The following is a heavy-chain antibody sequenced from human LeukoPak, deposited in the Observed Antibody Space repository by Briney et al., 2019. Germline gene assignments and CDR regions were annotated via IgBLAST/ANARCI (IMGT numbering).Heavy chain of an antibody. Sequence: GGSLRLSCAASGFTFSSYAMHWVRQAPGKGLEWVAVISYDGSNKYYANSVKGRFTISRDNSKNTLYLQMNSLRAEDTAVYYCARDHPSSGIVGDLDAFDIWGQGTMVTVSS. J-gene: IGHJ3*02. CDR1: GFTFSSYA. CDR2: ISYDGSNK. CDR3: ARDHPSSGIVGDLDAFDI. V-gene: IGHV3-30-3*01. D-gene: IGHD1-26*01.